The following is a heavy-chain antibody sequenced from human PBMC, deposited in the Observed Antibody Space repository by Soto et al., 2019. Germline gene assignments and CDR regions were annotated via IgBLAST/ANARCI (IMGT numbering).Heavy chain of an antibody. V-gene: IGHV3-9*01. J-gene: IGHJ4*02. CDR1: GFTFDDYA. CDR2: ISWNSGSI. Sequence: EVQLVESGGGLVQPGRSLRLSCAASGFTFDDYAMHWVRQAPGKGLEWVSGISWNSGSIGYADSVKGRFTISRDNAKNSLYLQTNSLRAEDTAFYYCAKGRSGYYSFYFDFWGQGTLVTVSS. CDR3: AKGRSGYYSFYFDF. D-gene: IGHD3-22*01.